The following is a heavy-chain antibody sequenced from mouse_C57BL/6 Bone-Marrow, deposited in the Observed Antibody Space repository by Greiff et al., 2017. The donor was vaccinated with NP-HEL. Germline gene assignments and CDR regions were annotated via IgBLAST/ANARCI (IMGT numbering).Heavy chain of an antibody. CDR3: VRERNYYSNYETMDY. D-gene: IGHD2-5*01. CDR2: IRSKSSNYAT. Sequence: EVHLVESGGGLVQPKGSLKLSCAASGFTFNTYAMHWVRQAPGKGLEWVARIRSKSSNYATYYADSVKDRFTISRDDSQSMLYLQMNNLKTEDTAMYYCVRERNYYSNYETMDYWGQGTSVTVSS. J-gene: IGHJ4*01. CDR1: GFTFNTYA. V-gene: IGHV10-3*01.